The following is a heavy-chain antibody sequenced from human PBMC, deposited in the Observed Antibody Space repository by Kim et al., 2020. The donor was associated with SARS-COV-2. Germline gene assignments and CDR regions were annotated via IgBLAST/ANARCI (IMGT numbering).Heavy chain of an antibody. J-gene: IGHJ4*02. CDR3: ARDGVLRPFGY. D-gene: IGHD3-10*01. CDR1: GGSVSSGSYY. V-gene: IGHV4-61*01. Sequence: SETLSLTCTVSGGSVSSGSYYWSWIRQPPGKGLEWIGYIYYSGSTNYNPSLKSRVTISVDTSKNQFSLKLSSVTAADTAVYYCARDGVLRPFGYWGQGTLVTVSS. CDR2: IYYSGST.